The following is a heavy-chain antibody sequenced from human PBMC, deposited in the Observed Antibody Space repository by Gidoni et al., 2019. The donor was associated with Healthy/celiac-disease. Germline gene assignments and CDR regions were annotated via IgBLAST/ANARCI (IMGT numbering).Heavy chain of an antibody. CDR3: AKDGGRHIAARLIDYYGMDV. CDR1: GFTFDDYA. Sequence: EVQLVESGGGLVQPGRSLRLSCAASGFTFDDYAMHWVRQAPGKGLEWVSGISWNSGSIGYADSVKGRFTISRDNAKNSLYLQMNSLRAEDTALYYCAKDGGRHIAARLIDYYGMDVWGQGTTVTVSS. J-gene: IGHJ6*02. D-gene: IGHD6-6*01. V-gene: IGHV3-9*01. CDR2: ISWNSGSI.